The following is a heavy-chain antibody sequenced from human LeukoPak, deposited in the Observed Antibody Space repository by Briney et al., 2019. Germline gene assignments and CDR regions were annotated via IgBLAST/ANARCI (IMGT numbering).Heavy chain of an antibody. V-gene: IGHV3-66*01. Sequence: GGSLRLSCAASGFTFSSNYMSWVRQAPGKGLEWVSVIYSGGSTYYADSVKGRFTISRDISKNTLFLQMNALRAEDTAVYYCATHSGGYWGQGTLVTVSS. D-gene: IGHD3-16*01. CDR3: ATHSGGY. CDR2: IYSGGST. CDR1: GFTFSSNY. J-gene: IGHJ4*02.